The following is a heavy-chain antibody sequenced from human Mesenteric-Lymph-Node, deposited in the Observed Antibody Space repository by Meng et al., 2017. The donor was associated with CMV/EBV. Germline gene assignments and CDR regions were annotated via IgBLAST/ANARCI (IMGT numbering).Heavy chain of an antibody. CDR1: GFTFDDYD. CDR3: ARAINIVVIAASGPYYFDY. D-gene: IGHD2-2*01. J-gene: IGHJ4*02. CDR2: GDWNSGSI. Sequence: SLKISCAASGFTFDDYDMHWVRQAPGKGLEWVSGGDWNSGSIGYADSVKGRFTISRDNAKNSLYLQMNSLRAEDTALYYCARAINIVVIAASGPYYFDYWGLGTRVTVSS. V-gene: IGHV3-9*01.